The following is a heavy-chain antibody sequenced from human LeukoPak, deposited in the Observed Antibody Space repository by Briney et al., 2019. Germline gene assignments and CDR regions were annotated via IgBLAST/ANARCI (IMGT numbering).Heavy chain of an antibody. V-gene: IGHV3-48*04. CDR3: ARGSDYLFDC. Sequence: GGSLRLSCAASGFTFSSYNMNWVRQAPGKGLEWVSCISSSSTTIYYADSAKGRLTVSRDNAKNSLYLQMNSLRVEDTAVYYCARGSDYLFDCWGQGTLVTVSS. CDR1: GFTFSSYN. CDR2: ISSSSTTI. J-gene: IGHJ4*02. D-gene: IGHD4-17*01.